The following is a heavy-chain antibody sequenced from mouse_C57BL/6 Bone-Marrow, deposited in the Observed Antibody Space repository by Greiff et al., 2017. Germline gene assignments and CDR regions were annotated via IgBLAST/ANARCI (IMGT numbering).Heavy chain of an antibody. CDR3: AMGDYNYFDY. CDR1: GFTFSDYG. J-gene: IGHJ2*01. Sequence: EVNVVESGGGLVKPGGSLKLSCAASGFTFSDYGMHWVRQAPEKGLEWVAYISSGSSTIYYADTVKGRFTISRDNAKNTLFLQMTSLRSEDTAMYYCAMGDYNYFDYWGQGTTLTVSS. V-gene: IGHV5-17*01. CDR2: ISSGSSTI. D-gene: IGHD2-4*01.